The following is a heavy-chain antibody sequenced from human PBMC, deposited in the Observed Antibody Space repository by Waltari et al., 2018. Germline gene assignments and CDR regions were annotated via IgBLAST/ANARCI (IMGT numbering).Heavy chain of an antibody. Sequence: QVQLVESGGGVVQPGRSLRLSCAASGFTFSSYGMHWVCQAPGKGRGWVAVILNDGSIKYYADAVTGGLTISRDNSKNTLYLQWNSLRAEDTAVYYCAKALGAGYYYDRSRDAFDIWGQGTMVTVSS. V-gene: IGHV3-30*18. D-gene: IGHD3-22*01. J-gene: IGHJ3*02. CDR2: ILNDGSIK. CDR3: AKALGAGYYYDRSRDAFDI. CDR1: GFTFSSYG.